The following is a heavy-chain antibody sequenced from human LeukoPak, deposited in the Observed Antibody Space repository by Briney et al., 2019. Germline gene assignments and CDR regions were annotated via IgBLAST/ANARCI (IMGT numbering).Heavy chain of an antibody. CDR3: ARSKYYDSSGFYDY. Sequence: KESGPTLVKPTQTLTLTCTFSGFSLSTSGVGVGWIRQPPGKALEWLALIYWNDDKRYSPSLKSRLTITKDTSKNQVVLTMTNMDPVDTATYYCARSKYYDSSGFYDYRGQGTLVTVSS. CDR2: IYWNDDK. D-gene: IGHD3-22*01. J-gene: IGHJ4*02. V-gene: IGHV2-5*01. CDR1: GFSLSTSGVG.